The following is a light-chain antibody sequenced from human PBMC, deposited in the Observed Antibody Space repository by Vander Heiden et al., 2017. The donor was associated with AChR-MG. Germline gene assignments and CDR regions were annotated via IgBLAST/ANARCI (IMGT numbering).Light chain of an antibody. CDR3: QQSYSTLLLT. V-gene: IGKV1-39*01. CDR2: AAS. Sequence: DIQMTQSPSSLSASVGDRVTINCRASQSISSYLNWYQQKTGKAPKLRIYAASSLQSGVPSRFSGSGSGTDFTLTISSLQPEDFATYYCQQSYSTLLLTFGGGTKVEIK. J-gene: IGKJ4*01. CDR1: QSISSY.